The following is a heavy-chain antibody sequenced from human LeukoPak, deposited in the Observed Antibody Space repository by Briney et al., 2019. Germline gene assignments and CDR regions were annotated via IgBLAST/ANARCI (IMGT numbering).Heavy chain of an antibody. CDR2: INHSGST. Sequence: SETLSHTCAVYGGSFIGYYWSWIRQPPGKGLEWIGEINHSGSTNYNPSLKSRVTISVDTSKNQFSLKLSSVTAADTAVYYCARGGEQLYWFCPWGQGTLVTVSS. D-gene: IGHD5-18*01. CDR3: ARGGEQLYWFCP. CDR1: GGSFIGYY. V-gene: IGHV4-34*01. J-gene: IGHJ5*02.